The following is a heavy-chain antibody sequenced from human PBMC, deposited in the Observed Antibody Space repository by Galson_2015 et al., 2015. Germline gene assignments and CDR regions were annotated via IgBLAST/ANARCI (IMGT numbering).Heavy chain of an antibody. CDR2: ISYDGSGE. CDR1: GFTFSRFV. J-gene: IGHJ4*02. Sequence: SLRLSCAASGFTFSRFVMHWVRQAPGKGLEWVAVISYDGSGEYYADSVKGRFTISRDNSKNALYLQMNGPRVEDTAVYYCARDRPGISVAGSHSYWGQGTLVTVSS. CDR3: ARDRPGISVAGSHSY. V-gene: IGHV3-30*01. D-gene: IGHD6-19*01.